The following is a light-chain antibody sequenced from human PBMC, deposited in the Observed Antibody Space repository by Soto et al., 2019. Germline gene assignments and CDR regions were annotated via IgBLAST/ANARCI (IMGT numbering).Light chain of an antibody. CDR3: MQGTHWPPWT. V-gene: IGKV2-30*01. J-gene: IGKJ1*01. CDR1: QSLVYSDGNTY. Sequence: DVVMTQSPLSLPVTLGQPASISCRSSQSLVYSDGNTYLNWFQQRPGQSPRRLIYKVSNRDSGVPDRLSGSGSGTDFTLKISRVEAEAVGVYYCMQGTHWPPWTFGQGTKVEIK. CDR2: KVS.